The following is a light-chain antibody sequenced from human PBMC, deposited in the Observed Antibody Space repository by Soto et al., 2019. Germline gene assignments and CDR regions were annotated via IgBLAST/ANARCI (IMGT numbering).Light chain of an antibody. CDR3: SSYVATNKVT. CDR2: DVT. V-gene: IGLV2-8*01. Sequence: QSALTQPPSASGSPGQSVTISCTGTSSDIGGYNSVSWYQHHPAKAPKLIIYDVTKRPSGVPDRFSGSKSGNTASLTVSGLQAEDEADYYCSSYVATNKVTFGGGTKLTVL. CDR1: SSDIGGYNS. J-gene: IGLJ2*01.